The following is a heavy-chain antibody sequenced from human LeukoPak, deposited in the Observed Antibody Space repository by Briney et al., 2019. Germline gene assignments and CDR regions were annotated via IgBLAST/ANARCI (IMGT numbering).Heavy chain of an antibody. CDR1: GFTFSSYA. V-gene: IGHV3-23*01. CDR3: AKSLGYYYDSSGYCRDY. D-gene: IGHD3-22*01. CDR2: ISGSGGST. J-gene: IGHJ4*02. Sequence: PGGSLRLSCAASGFTFSSYAMSWVRQAPGKGLEWVSAISGSGGSTYYADSVKGRFTISRDNSKNTLYLQMNSLRAEDTAVYYCAKSLGYYYDSSGYCRDYWGQGTLVTVSS.